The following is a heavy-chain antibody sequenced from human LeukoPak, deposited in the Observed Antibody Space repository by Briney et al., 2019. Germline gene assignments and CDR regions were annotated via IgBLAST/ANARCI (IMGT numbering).Heavy chain of an antibody. CDR2: IYYSGST. J-gene: IGHJ4*02. CDR1: GGSISSSSYY. D-gene: IGHD3-22*01. V-gene: IGHV4-39*01. CDR3: ARTRTPRGNYYDSSGYYN. Sequence: PSETLSLTCTVSGGSISSSSYYWGWIRQPPGKGLEWIGSIYYSGSTYYNPSLKSRVTISVDTSKNQFSLKLSSVTAADTAVYYCARTRTPRGNYYDSSGYYNWGQGTLVTVSS.